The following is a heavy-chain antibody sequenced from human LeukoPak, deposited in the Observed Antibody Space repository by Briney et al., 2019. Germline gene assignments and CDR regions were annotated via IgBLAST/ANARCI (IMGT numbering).Heavy chain of an antibody. J-gene: IGHJ5*02. CDR1: GGTFSSYA. Sequence: ASVKVSCKASGGTFSSYAISWVRQAPGQGLEWMGWISAYNGNTNYAQKFQGRVTITADESTSTAYMELSSLRSEDTAVYYCARDEAAAGSKGGYWFDPWGQGTLVTVSS. CDR2: ISAYNGNT. D-gene: IGHD6-13*01. V-gene: IGHV1-69*13. CDR3: ARDEAAAGSKGGYWFDP.